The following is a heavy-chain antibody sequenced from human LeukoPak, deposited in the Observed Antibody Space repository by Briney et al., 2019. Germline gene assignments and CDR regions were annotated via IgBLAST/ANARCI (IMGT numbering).Heavy chain of an antibody. V-gene: IGHV4-4*02. CDR2: IYHSGST. Sequence: SETLSLTCAVSGGSISSSNRWRWVRQPPGKGLEWIGEIYHSGSTNYNPSLKSRVTISVDKSKNQFSLKLSSVTAADTAVYYCAKRKGLIVATMHGFDPWGQGTLVTVSS. J-gene: IGHJ5*02. CDR1: GGSISSSNR. D-gene: IGHD5-12*01. CDR3: AKRKGLIVATMHGFDP.